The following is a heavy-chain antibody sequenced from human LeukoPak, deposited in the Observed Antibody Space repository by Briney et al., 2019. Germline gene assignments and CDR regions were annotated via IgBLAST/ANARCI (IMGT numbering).Heavy chain of an antibody. CDR1: GFTFRTSG. CDR2: ISSSGSTI. Sequence: PGGTLRLSCAASGFTFRTSGMSWVRQAPGKGLEWVSAISSSGSTIYYADSVKGRFTISRDNAKNSLYLQMNSLRAEDTAVYYCARAGRDYYYYYYMDVWGKGTTVTVSS. J-gene: IGHJ6*03. CDR3: ARAGRDYYYYYYMDV. D-gene: IGHD2-15*01. V-gene: IGHV3-48*04.